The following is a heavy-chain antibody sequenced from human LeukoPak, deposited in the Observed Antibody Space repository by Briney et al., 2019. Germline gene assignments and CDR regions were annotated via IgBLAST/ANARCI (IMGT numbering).Heavy chain of an antibody. J-gene: IGHJ4*02. CDR2: IYYSGST. CDR3: ARGIWELPLDY. D-gene: IGHD1-26*01. Sequence: SETLSLTCTVSGGSISSYYWSWIRQPPGKGLEWIGYIYYSGSTNYNPSLKSRVTISVDTSKNQFSLKLSSVTAADAAVYYCARGIWELPLDYWGQGTLVTASS. CDR1: GGSISSYY. V-gene: IGHV4-59*01.